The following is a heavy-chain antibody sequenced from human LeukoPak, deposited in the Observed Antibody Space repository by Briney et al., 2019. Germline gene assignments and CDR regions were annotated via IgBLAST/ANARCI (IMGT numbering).Heavy chain of an antibody. Sequence: GGSLRLSCAASGFTFSSYWMSWVRQAPGKGLEWVANIKQDGSEKYYVDSVKGRFTISRDNAKNSLYLRMNSLRAEDTAVYYCARVDSYYDFWSGYSNHYYYYMDVWGKGTTVTVSS. J-gene: IGHJ6*03. CDR2: IKQDGSEK. D-gene: IGHD3-3*01. CDR1: GFTFSSYW. V-gene: IGHV3-7*01. CDR3: ARVDSYYDFWSGYSNHYYYYMDV.